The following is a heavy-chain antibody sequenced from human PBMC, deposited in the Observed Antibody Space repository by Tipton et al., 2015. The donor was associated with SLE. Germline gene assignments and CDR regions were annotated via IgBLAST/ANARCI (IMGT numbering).Heavy chain of an antibody. CDR3: ARGRGGLSSGWP. Sequence: TLSLTCTVSGGSISSHYWSWIRQPPGKGLEWIGYIYYSGSTNYNPSLKSRVTISVDTSKNQFSLKLSSVTAADTAVYYCARGRGGLSSGWPWGQGTLVTVSS. V-gene: IGHV4-59*11. CDR1: GGSISSHY. J-gene: IGHJ5*02. CDR2: IYYSGST. D-gene: IGHD6-19*01.